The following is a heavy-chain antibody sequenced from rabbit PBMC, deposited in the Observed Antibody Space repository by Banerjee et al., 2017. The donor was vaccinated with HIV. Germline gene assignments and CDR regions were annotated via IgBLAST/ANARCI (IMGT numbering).Heavy chain of an antibody. J-gene: IGHJ6*01. CDR2: INAGGSGST. D-gene: IGHD4-1*01. V-gene: IGHV1S45*01. CDR3: ARSDYSSGWGIKL. CDR1: GFSFSNKYV. Sequence: QEQLEESGGDLVKPEGSLTLTCTASGFSFSNKYVMCWVRQAPGKGLEWIACINAGGSGSTYYASWVNGRFTISKTSSTTVTLQMTSLTAADTATYFCARSDYSSGWGIKLWGPGTLVTVS.